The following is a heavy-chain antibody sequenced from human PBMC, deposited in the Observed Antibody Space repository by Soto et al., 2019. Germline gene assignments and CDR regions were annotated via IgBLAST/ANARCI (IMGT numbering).Heavy chain of an antibody. D-gene: IGHD3-3*01. Sequence: GGSLRLSCVASGFTFGSYWMTWVRQAPGKGLEWAANIKQDGREKYSVDSVKGRFTISRDNAKNSLYLQMNSLRAEDTAVYYCARGRAIFEVVILDYSGPATLVTVSS. J-gene: IGHJ4*02. V-gene: IGHV3-7*01. CDR3: ARGRAIFEVVILDY. CDR2: IKQDGREK. CDR1: GFTFGSYW.